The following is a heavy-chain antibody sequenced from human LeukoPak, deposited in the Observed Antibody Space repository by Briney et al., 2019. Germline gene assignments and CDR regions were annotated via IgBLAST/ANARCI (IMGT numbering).Heavy chain of an antibody. V-gene: IGHV5-51*01. CDR2: IYPGDSDT. CDR3: ARRSAGTPYFDY. CDR1: GYKFTNYW. J-gene: IGHJ4*02. Sequence: PGESLKISCKASGYKFTNYWIGWVRQMPGKGLEWMGIIYPGDSDTRYSASFQGQVTISADKSINTAYLQWSSLKASDTAMFYCARRSAGTPYFDYWGQGTLVTVSS. D-gene: IGHD1-26*01.